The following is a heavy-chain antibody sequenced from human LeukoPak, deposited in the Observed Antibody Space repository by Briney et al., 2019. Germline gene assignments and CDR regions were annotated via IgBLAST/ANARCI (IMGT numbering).Heavy chain of an antibody. J-gene: IGHJ3*02. CDR1: GYTFTTYW. CDR2: IFPADSDT. Sequence: GESLKISCKGSGYTFTTYWIGWVRQMPGKGLEWMGIIFPADSDTKYSPSFQGQATMSADKSISTAYLQWSSLKASDTATYCCARPGGYCSGNTCEGAFDIWGQGTVVTVSS. D-gene: IGHD2-15*01. CDR3: ARPGGYCSGNTCEGAFDI. V-gene: IGHV5-51*01.